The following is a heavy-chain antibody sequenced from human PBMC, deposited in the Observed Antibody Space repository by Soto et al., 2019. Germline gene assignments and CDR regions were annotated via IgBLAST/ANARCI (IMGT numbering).Heavy chain of an antibody. V-gene: IGHV1-8*01. CDR1: GYTFTSYD. CDR3: ARGDDSSGYYREYYYYGMDV. CDR2: MNPNSGNT. D-gene: IGHD3-22*01. Sequence: QVQLVQSGAEVKKPGASVKVSCKASGYTFTSYDINWVRQATGQGLEWMGWMNPNSGNTGYAQKFQGRVTMTRNTSXXTXYMXRSSVRSEDTAVYYCARGDDSSGYYREYYYYGMDVWGQGTTVTVSS. J-gene: IGHJ6*02.